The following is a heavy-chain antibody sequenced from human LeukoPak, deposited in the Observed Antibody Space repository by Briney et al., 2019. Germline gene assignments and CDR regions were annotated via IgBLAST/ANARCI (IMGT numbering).Heavy chain of an antibody. CDR2: INPSGGST. CDR1: GYTFTSYY. V-gene: IGHV1-46*01. J-gene: IGHJ6*03. CDR3: ARGFGDNYYYYYMDV. D-gene: IGHD3-10*01. Sequence: WASVKVSCKASGYTFTSYYMHWVRQAPGQGLEWMGIINPSGGSTSYVQKFQGRVTMTRDTSTSTVYMELSSLRSEDTAVYHCARGFGDNYYYYYMDVWGKGTTVTVSS.